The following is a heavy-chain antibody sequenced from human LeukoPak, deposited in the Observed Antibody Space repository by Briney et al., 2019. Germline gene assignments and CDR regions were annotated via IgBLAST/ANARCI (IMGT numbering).Heavy chain of an antibody. D-gene: IGHD2-21*02. CDR2: ISSSSSYI. Sequence: GSLRLSCAASGFTFSSYSVNWVRQAPGKGLEWVSSISSSSSYIYYADSVKGRFTISRDNAKNSLYLQMNSLRAEDTAVYYCASSRVTTRFDYWGQGTLVTVSS. CDR1: GFTFSSYS. CDR3: ASSRVTTRFDY. V-gene: IGHV3-21*01. J-gene: IGHJ4*02.